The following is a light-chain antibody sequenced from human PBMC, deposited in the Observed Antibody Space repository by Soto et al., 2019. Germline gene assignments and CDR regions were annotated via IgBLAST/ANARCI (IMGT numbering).Light chain of an antibody. J-gene: IGKJ1*01. V-gene: IGKV1-39*01. CDR1: QSISSY. CDR3: QQSYNTPWT. Sequence: DIQMTQSPSSLTASVGDRVTITCRASQSISSYLNWYQQKPGKAPKLLIYAASSLQSGVPSRFSGSGSGTDFTLTISSLQPEDFATYYCQQSYNTPWTFGQGTKAEIK. CDR2: AAS.